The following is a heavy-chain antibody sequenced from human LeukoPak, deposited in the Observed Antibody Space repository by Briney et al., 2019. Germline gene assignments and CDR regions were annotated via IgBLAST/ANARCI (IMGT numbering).Heavy chain of an antibody. CDR3: ARGRGIYSYGLKDAFDI. Sequence: SETLSLTCAVYGGSFSGYYWSWLRQPPGKGLDWIGEINPSGSTNYNPSLMSRVPISVDTSKNQFSLKLSSVSAADTAVYYCARGRGIYSYGLKDAFDIWGQGTMVTVSS. CDR1: GGSFSGYY. CDR2: INPSGST. V-gene: IGHV4-34*01. D-gene: IGHD5-18*01. J-gene: IGHJ3*02.